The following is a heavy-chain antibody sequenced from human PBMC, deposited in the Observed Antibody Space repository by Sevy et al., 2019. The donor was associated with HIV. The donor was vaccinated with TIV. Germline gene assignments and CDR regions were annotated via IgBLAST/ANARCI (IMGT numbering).Heavy chain of an antibody. D-gene: IGHD6-19*01. CDR3: ARDLGQWLVGVLDY. CDR1: GFAFSNYS. CDR2: IGGSSNTI. V-gene: IGHV3-48*02. Sequence: GESLKISCAASGFAFSNYSMNWVRQAPGKGLEWVSYIGGSSNTIYYADSVKGRFTLSRDNAKNSLYLQMSNLRDEDTAVYYCARDLGQWLVGVLDYWGQGTLVTVSS. J-gene: IGHJ4*02.